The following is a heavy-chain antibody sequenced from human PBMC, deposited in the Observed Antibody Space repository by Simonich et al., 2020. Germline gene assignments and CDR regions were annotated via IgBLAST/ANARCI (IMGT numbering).Heavy chain of an antibody. CDR2: INPNSGGT. Sequence: QVQLVQSGAEVKKPGASVKVYCKASGYTFTGYYMHWLRQAHGQGLDLMRWINPNSGGTNDSQKFQGKVTMTRDPAISTAYMELSRLRSDDTAVYYCARGGVQYYYYYMDVWGKGTTVTVSS. CDR1: GYTFTGYY. J-gene: IGHJ6*03. D-gene: IGHD3-3*01. CDR3: ARGGVQYYYYYMDV. V-gene: IGHV1-2*02.